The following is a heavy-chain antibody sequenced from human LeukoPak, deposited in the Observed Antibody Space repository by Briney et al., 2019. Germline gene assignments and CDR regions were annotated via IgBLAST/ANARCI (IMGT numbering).Heavy chain of an antibody. D-gene: IGHD2-15*01. J-gene: IGHJ4*02. CDR2: ISGSGGST. CDR3: AKARYCSGGSCYFDY. V-gene: IGHV3-23*01. Sequence: GGSLRLSCAASGFTFSSYAMSWVRQAPGKGLEWVSAISGSGGSTYYADSVKGRFTISRDNSKNTLYLQMNSLRTEDTAVYYCAKARYCSGGSCYFDYWGQGTLVTVSS. CDR1: GFTFSSYA.